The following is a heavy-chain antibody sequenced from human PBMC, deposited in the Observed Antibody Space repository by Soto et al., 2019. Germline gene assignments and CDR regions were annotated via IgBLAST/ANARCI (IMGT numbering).Heavy chain of an antibody. Sequence: QVQLVQSGAEVKKPGSSVKVSCKASGGTFSSYAISWVRQAPGQGLEWMGGIIPIFGTANYAQKFQGRVTITADKSKSTAYMERSSLRYEDTAVYYCARIGRDGYNGPIDYWGQGTLVTVSS. D-gene: IGHD5-12*01. CDR3: ARIGRDGYNGPIDY. CDR1: GGTFSSYA. J-gene: IGHJ4*02. V-gene: IGHV1-69*06. CDR2: IIPIFGTA.